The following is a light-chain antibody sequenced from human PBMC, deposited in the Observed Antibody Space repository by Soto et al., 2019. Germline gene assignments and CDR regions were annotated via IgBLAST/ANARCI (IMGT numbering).Light chain of an antibody. V-gene: IGLV2-14*01. J-gene: IGLJ3*02. CDR2: DVS. CDR1: SSDIGDYNY. Sequence: QSALTQPASVSASPGQSITISCTGTSSDIGDYNYVSWYQQYPGKVPKLVIYDVSHRPSGVSNRFSGSKSGNTASLTISGLQAEDEADYYCSSSTTTTSLVVFGGGTKLTVL. CDR3: SSSTTTTSLVV.